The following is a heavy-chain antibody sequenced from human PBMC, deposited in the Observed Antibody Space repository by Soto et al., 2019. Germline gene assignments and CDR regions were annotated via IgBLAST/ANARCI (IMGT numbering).Heavy chain of an antibody. Sequence: QLQLQESGPGLVKPSETLSLTCTVSGGSINSSYYWGWIRQPPGKGLEWIGTLYYSGSTHYNPSLMSRVTISANTSKNQFSLKLSSVTAADTALYYCASLVTIFGVVIRMDVWGQGTTVTVSS. CDR3: ASLVTIFGVVIRMDV. CDR1: GGSINSSYY. V-gene: IGHV4-39*01. D-gene: IGHD3-3*01. J-gene: IGHJ6*02. CDR2: LYYSGST.